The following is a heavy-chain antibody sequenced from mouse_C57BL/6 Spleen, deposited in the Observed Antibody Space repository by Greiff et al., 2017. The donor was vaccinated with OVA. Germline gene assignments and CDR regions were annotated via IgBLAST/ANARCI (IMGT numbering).Heavy chain of an antibody. Sequence: QVQLQQSGAELVMPGASVKLSCKASGYTFTSYWMHWVKQRPGQGLEWIGEIDPSDSYTNYNQKFKGKSTLTVDKSSSTAYMQLSSLTSEDSAVYYCARGHYGSWFAYWGQGTLVTVSA. CDR3: ARGHYGSWFAY. CDR1: GYTFTSYW. CDR2: IDPSDSYT. J-gene: IGHJ3*01. V-gene: IGHV1-69*01. D-gene: IGHD1-1*01.